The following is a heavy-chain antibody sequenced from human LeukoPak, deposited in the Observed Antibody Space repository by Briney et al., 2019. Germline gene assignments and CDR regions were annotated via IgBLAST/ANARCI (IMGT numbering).Heavy chain of an antibody. J-gene: IGHJ4*02. CDR3: ARGPYCGGDCYPSYYFDY. CDR2: ISSSSSTI. V-gene: IGHV3-48*01. D-gene: IGHD2-21*02. Sequence: PGGSLRLSCAASGFTFNSYSMNWVRQAPGKGLEWVSYISSSSSTIYYADSVKGRFTISRDNAKNSLYLQMNSLRAEDTAVYYCARGPYCGGDCYPSYYFDYWGQGTLVTVSS. CDR1: GFTFNSYS.